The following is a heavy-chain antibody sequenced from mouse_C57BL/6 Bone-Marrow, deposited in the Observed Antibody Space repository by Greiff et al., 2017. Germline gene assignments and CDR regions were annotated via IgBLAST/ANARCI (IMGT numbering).Heavy chain of an antibody. CDR1: GYTFTSYW. Sequence: VQLQQPGAELVKPGASVKLSCKASGYTFTSYWMHWVKQRPGQGLEWIGMIHPNSGSTNYNEKFKSKATLTVDKASSTAYMQLSSLTSEDSAVYYCARDGGSSYYWYFDVWGTGTTVTVSS. J-gene: IGHJ1*03. CDR2: IHPNSGST. V-gene: IGHV1-64*01. D-gene: IGHD1-1*01. CDR3: ARDGGSSYYWYFDV.